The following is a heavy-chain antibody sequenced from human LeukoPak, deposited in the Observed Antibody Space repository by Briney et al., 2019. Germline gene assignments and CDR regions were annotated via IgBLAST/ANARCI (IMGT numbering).Heavy chain of an antibody. CDR3: ARSPGGWTLDF. Sequence: ASVKVSCKASGYTFTSYDINWVRQATGQGLEWMGWMNPNSGNTGYAQKFQGRVTMTRNTSISTAYMDLSSLTFEDTAVYYCARSPGGWTLDFWGQGTRVTVSS. CDR1: GYTFTSYD. V-gene: IGHV1-8*02. D-gene: IGHD2-15*01. CDR2: MNPNSGNT. J-gene: IGHJ4*02.